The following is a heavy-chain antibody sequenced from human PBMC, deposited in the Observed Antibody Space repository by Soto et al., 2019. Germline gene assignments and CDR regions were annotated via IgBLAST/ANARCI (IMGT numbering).Heavy chain of an antibody. CDR2: ISSSSSTI. CDR3: ARDNPRSSGWDV. CDR1: GSTLSSYS. J-gene: IGHJ6*02. Sequence: EVQLVESGGGLVQPGGSLRLSCEASGSTLSSYSMNWARQAPGQGLEWVSYISSSSSTIYYADSVKGRFTISRDNAKNSLYLQMNSLRDEDTAVYYCARDNPRSSGWDVWGQGTTVTVSS. V-gene: IGHV3-48*02.